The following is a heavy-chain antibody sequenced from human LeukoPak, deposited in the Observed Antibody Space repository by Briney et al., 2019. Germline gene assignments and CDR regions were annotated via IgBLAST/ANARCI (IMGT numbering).Heavy chain of an antibody. J-gene: IGHJ4*02. D-gene: IGHD4-17*01. CDR1: GGSISSYY. CDR3: ARSRPTPYMWYGDYHGYYFDY. V-gene: IGHV4-59*01. CDR2: IYYSGST. Sequence: SETLSLTCTVSGGSISSYYWSWIRQPPGKGLEWIGYIYYSGSTNYNPSLKSRVTISVDTSKNQFSLKLSSVTAADTAVYYCARSRPTPYMWYGDYHGYYFDYWGQGTLVTVSS.